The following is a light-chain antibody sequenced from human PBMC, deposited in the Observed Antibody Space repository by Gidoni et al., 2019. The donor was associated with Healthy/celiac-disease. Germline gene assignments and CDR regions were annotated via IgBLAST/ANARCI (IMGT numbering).Light chain of an antibody. Sequence: SYVLTQPPSVSVAPGQTARITCGGNNIGSKSVHWYQQKPGQAPVLVVYDDSDRPLGIPERFSGSNSGNTATLTISRVEAGDEADCYCQVWDSSSDHHVFGTGTKVTVL. CDR1: NIGSKS. V-gene: IGLV3-21*02. CDR3: QVWDSSSDHHV. J-gene: IGLJ1*01. CDR2: DDS.